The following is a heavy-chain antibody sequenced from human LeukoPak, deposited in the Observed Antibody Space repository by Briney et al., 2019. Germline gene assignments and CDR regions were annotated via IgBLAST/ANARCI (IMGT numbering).Heavy chain of an antibody. V-gene: IGHV4-34*01. CDR2: INHSGST. J-gene: IGHJ4*02. Sequence: SETLSLTCAVYGGSFSGYYWGWIRQPPGKGLEWIGEINHSGSTNYNPSLKSRVTISVDTSKNQFSLKLSSVTAADTAVYYCARGTGYYYDSSGYVDYWGQGTLVTVSS. D-gene: IGHD3-22*01. CDR3: ARGTGYYYDSSGYVDY. CDR1: GGSFSGYY.